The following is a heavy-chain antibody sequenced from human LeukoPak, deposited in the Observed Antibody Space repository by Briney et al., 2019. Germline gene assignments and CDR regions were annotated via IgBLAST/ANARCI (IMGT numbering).Heavy chain of an antibody. CDR3: ARDRLVLLTYYYYGMDV. D-gene: IGHD6-19*01. CDR2: ISGSGGST. Sequence: GGSLRLSCAASGFTFSSYAMSWVRQAPGKGLEWVSAISGSGGSTYYADSVKGRFTISRDNSKNTLYLQMNSLRAEDTAVYYCARDRLVLLTYYYYGMDVWGQGTTVTVSS. V-gene: IGHV3-23*01. J-gene: IGHJ6*02. CDR1: GFTFSSYA.